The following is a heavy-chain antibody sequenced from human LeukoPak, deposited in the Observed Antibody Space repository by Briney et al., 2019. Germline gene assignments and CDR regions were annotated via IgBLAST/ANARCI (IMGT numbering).Heavy chain of an antibody. Sequence: GGSLRLSCSASGFTFSSYSLNWVRQAPGKGLEWVSSISSSSSYIYYADSVKGRFTISRDNAKNSLYLQMTSLRAEDTAVYYCASGPDYGDYVVPFDIWGQGTMVTVSS. CDR1: GFTFSSYS. CDR2: ISSSSSYI. V-gene: IGHV3-21*01. J-gene: IGHJ3*02. D-gene: IGHD4-17*01. CDR3: ASGPDYGDYVVPFDI.